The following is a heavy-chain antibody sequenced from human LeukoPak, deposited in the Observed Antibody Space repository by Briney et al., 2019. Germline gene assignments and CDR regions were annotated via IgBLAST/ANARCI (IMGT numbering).Heavy chain of an antibody. D-gene: IGHD6-19*01. J-gene: IGHJ4*02. CDR2: ISYDGSNK. CDR1: GFTFSSYG. CDR3: AKDSPVSGWSFDY. Sequence: GGSLRLSCAASGFTFSSYGMHWVRQAPGKGLEWVAVISYDGSNKYCADSVKGRFTISRDNSKNTLYLQMNSLRAEDTAVYYCAKDSPVSGWSFDYWGQGTLVTVSS. V-gene: IGHV3-30*18.